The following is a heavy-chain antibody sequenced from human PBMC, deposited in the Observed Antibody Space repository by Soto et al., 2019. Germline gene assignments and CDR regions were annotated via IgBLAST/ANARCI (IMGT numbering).Heavy chain of an antibody. J-gene: IGHJ4*02. CDR2: IYHSGST. Sequence: QVQLQESGPGLVKPSGTLSLTCAVSGGSISSSNWWSWVRQPPGKGLEWIGEIYHSGSTNYNPSLKGRVTMSVDKSKNQVSLMLSSVTAADTAVYYCARVPRAAAGTDWGQGTVVTVSS. CDR3: ARVPRAAAGTD. CDR1: GGSISSSNW. D-gene: IGHD6-13*01. V-gene: IGHV4-4*02.